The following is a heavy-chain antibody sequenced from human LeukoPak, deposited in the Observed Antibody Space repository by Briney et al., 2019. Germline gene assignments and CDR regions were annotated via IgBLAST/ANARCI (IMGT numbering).Heavy chain of an antibody. CDR3: AKYSTRFDGDYEIDY. Sequence: PGGSLRLSCAASGFTFSDYYMSWLRQAPGKGLEWASNISSSSSYTHYADSVKGRFTISRDNAKNSLYLQMNSQRAEDTAVYYGAKYSTRFDGDYEIDYWGQGTLVTASS. CDR1: GFTFSDYY. CDR2: ISSSSSYT. V-gene: IGHV3-11*06. J-gene: IGHJ4*02. D-gene: IGHD4-17*01.